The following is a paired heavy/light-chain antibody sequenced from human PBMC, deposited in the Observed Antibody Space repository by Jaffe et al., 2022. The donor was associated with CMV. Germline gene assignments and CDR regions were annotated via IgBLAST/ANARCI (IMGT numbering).Light chain of an antibody. CDR3: QQYGSSPQVT. V-gene: IGKV3-20*01. Sequence: EIVLTQSPGTLSLSPGERATLSCRASQSVSSSYLAWYQQKPGQAPRLLIYGASSRATGIPDRFSGSGSGTDFTLTISRLEPEDFAVYYCQQYGSSPQVTFGQGTKLEIK. CDR2: GAS. CDR1: QSVSSSY. J-gene: IGKJ2*01.
Heavy chain of an antibody. J-gene: IGHJ6*02. CDR3: ARAEWVTMIPTSYYGMDV. Sequence: QVQLVESGGGLVKPGGSLRLSCAASGFTFSDYYMSWIRQAPGKGLEWVSYISSSGSTIYYADSVKGRFTISRDNAKNSLYLQMNSLRAEDTAVYYCARAEWVTMIPTSYYGMDVWGQGTTVTVSS. CDR2: ISSSGSTI. D-gene: IGHD3-22*01. CDR1: GFTFSDYY. V-gene: IGHV3-11*01.